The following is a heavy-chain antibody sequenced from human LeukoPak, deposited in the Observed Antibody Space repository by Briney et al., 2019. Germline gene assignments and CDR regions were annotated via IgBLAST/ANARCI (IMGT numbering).Heavy chain of an antibody. Sequence: SETLSLTCTVSGGSISSYYWSWIRQSPGKGLEWIGYIYYSGRIDYNPSLKSRVTISLDTSKNQFSLKLSSVTAADTAVYYCARNWLSVWFGEPDVAFDIWGQGTMVTVSS. D-gene: IGHD3-10*01. CDR1: GGSISSYY. V-gene: IGHV4-59*08. CDR3: ARNWLSVWFGEPDVAFDI. CDR2: IYYSGRI. J-gene: IGHJ3*02.